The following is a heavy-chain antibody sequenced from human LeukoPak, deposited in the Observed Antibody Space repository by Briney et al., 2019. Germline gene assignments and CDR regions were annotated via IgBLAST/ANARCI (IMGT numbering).Heavy chain of an antibody. D-gene: IGHD3-10*01. CDR3: ARAIAMVRGVIDY. Sequence: NPGGSLRLSCAASGFTFSTYSMNWVRQAPGKGLEWVSSISGSSSYIYYADSVKGRFTISRDNSKNTLYLQMNSLRAEDTAVYYCARAIAMVRGVIDYWGQGTLVTVSS. V-gene: IGHV3-21*01. CDR2: ISGSSSYI. J-gene: IGHJ4*02. CDR1: GFTFSTYS.